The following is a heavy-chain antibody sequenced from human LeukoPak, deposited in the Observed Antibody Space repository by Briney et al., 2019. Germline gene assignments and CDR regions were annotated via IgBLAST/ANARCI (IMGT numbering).Heavy chain of an antibody. CDR1: VYTFTNYD. D-gene: IGHD3-10*01. Sequence: VASVKVSCKASVYTFTNYDINWVRQATGQGLEWMGWMNPNSGNTGYAQKLQGRVTFTRDTSISTAYMELSSLRSEDTAVYYCARGLGSFGLVPGADYWGQGTLVTVSS. V-gene: IGHV1-8*03. CDR3: ARGLGSFGLVPGADY. CDR2: MNPNSGNT. J-gene: IGHJ4*02.